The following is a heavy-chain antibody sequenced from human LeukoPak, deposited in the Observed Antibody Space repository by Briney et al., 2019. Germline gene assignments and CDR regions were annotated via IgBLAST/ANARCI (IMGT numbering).Heavy chain of an antibody. V-gene: IGHV4-4*08. D-gene: IGHD2-2*01. Sequence: SETLSLTCTVSGGSISSHYWSWIRQPPGKGLECIGYIYTSGSTNYNPSLKSRVTMSVDTSKNQFSLKLSSVTAADTAVYYCARDRYCSSTTCYENRYFDYWGQGTLVTVSS. J-gene: IGHJ4*02. CDR1: GGSISSHY. CDR2: IYTSGST. CDR3: ARDRYCSSTTCYENRYFDY.